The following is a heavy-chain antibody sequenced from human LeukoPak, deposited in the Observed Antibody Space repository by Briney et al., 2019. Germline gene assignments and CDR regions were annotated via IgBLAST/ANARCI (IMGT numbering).Heavy chain of an antibody. J-gene: IGHJ4*02. CDR3: ARGPKYGSGSYSDY. CDR1: GFTFDDYG. CDR2: INWNGGTT. Sequence: PGGSLRLSCATFGFTFDDYGMSWVRQGPGKGLEWVSGINWNGGTTDYADSVKVRFTISRDNAQNYLYLQMNSLRAEDTALYHCARGPKYGSGSYSDYWGQGTLVTVSS. V-gene: IGHV3-20*01. D-gene: IGHD3-10*01.